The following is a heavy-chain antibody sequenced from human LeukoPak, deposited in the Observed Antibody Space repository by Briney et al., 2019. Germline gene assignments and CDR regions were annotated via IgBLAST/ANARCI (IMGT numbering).Heavy chain of an antibody. CDR2: ISNDGNTK. CDR1: GFTFSSYA. D-gene: IGHD6-13*01. V-gene: IGHV3-30-3*01. CDR3: ARDHGYSSSWYAVDS. J-gene: IGHJ5*01. Sequence: GRSLRLSCAASGFTFSSYAMHWVRQAPGKGLEWVALISNDGNTKYYADSVKGRFTISRDNSKNTLYLQLSSLRAEDTALYHCARDHGYSSSWYAVDSWGQGTLVTVSS.